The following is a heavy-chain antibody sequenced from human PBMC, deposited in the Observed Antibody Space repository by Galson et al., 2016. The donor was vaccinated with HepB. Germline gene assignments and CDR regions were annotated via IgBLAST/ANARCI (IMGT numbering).Heavy chain of an antibody. J-gene: IGHJ4*02. Sequence: CAISGDSVSSNSATWNWIRQSLSRGLEWLGRTYYRSNWHYDYAVSVKGRITINPDTSKNQFSLQLNSVTPEDTALYYCARGGYDSIPVWGLGTLVTVSS. D-gene: IGHD3-9*01. CDR3: ARGGYDSIPV. CDR2: TYYRSNWHY. V-gene: IGHV6-1*01. CDR1: GDSVSSNSAT.